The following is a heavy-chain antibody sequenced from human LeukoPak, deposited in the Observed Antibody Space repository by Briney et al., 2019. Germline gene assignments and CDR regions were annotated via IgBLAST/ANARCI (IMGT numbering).Heavy chain of an antibody. V-gene: IGHV4-39*01. CDR3: ARASHVGSGFDP. J-gene: IGHJ5*02. CDR1: GGSISSSSYY. CDR2: IYYSGGT. Sequence: SETLSLTCTVSGGSISSSSYYWGWIRQPPGKGLEWIGSIYYSGGTYYNPSLKSRVTISVDTSKNQFSLNLSSVTAADTAVYYCARASHVGSGFDPWGQGTLVTVSS. D-gene: IGHD3-16*01.